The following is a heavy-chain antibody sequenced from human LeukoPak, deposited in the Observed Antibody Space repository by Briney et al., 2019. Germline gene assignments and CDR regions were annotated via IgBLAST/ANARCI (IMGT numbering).Heavy chain of an antibody. Sequence: PGGSLRLSCAASGFTFSGSAMHWVRQASGKGLEWVGSIYYSGSTYYNPSLKSRVTISVDTSKNQFSLKLSSVTAADTAVYYCARHLSIVVVPAGEYNWFDPWGQGTLVTVSS. CDR1: GFTFSGSAMH. J-gene: IGHJ5*02. CDR3: ARHLSIVVVPAGEYNWFDP. D-gene: IGHD2-2*01. V-gene: IGHV4-39*01. CDR2: IYYSGST.